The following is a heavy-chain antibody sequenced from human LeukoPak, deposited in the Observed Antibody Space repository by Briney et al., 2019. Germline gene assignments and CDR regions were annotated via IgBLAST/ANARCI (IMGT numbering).Heavy chain of an antibody. V-gene: IGHV4-34*01. CDR3: ARQALSSGWYPGAFDI. CDR2: INHSGST. Sequence: SETLSLTCAVYGGSFSGYYWSWIRQPPGKGLEWIGEINHSGSTNYNPSLKSRVTISVDTSKNQFSLKLSSVTAADTAVYYCARQALSSGWYPGAFDIWGQGTMVTVSS. CDR1: GGSFSGYY. D-gene: IGHD6-19*01. J-gene: IGHJ3*02.